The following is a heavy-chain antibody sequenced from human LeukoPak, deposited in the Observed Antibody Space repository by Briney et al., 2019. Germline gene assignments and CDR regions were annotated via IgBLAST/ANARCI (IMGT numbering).Heavy chain of an antibody. Sequence: SETLSLTCTVSGGSISSDNYYWSWIRQHPGKGLEWIGYIFYTGSTYYNPSLKSRVSISVDTSKNQFSLRLRSVTAADKAVYYCARDSGAVAGYFYYYGMDVWGQGTTVAVSS. D-gene: IGHD6-19*01. J-gene: IGHJ6*02. CDR1: GGSISSDNYY. CDR2: IFYTGST. CDR3: ARDSGAVAGYFYYYGMDV. V-gene: IGHV4-31*03.